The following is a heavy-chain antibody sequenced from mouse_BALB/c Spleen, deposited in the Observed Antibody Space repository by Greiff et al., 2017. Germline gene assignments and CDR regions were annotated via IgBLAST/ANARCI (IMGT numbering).Heavy chain of an antibody. V-gene: IGHV1S81*02. CDR3: TRGTDYYAMDY. CDR1: GYTFTSYY. Sequence: VQLQQSGAELVKPGASVKLSCKASGYTFTSYYMYWVKQRPGQGLEWIGGINPSNGGTNFNEKFKSKATLTVDKSSSTAYMQLSSLTSEDSAVYYCTRGTDYYAMDYWGQGTSVTVSS. J-gene: IGHJ4*01. CDR2: INPSNGGT.